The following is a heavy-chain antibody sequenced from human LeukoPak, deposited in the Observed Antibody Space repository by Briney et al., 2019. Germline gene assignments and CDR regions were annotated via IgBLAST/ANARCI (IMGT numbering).Heavy chain of an antibody. J-gene: IGHJ4*02. CDR1: GGSISSNY. D-gene: IGHD3-16*01. CDR2: IYDSGST. V-gene: IGHV4-59*08. Sequence: SETLSLTCTVSGGSISSNYWSWIRQPPGKGLEWIGYIYDSGSTNYNPSLRSRVTISADTSKSQFSLKLSSVTAADTAVYYCARHGARDYWGQGTLVTVS. CDR3: ARHGARDY.